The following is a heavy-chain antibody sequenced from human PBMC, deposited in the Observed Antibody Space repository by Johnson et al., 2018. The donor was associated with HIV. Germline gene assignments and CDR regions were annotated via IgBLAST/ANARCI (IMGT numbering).Heavy chain of an antibody. CDR1: GFTVSSNY. Sequence: VHLVESGGGLVQPGGSLRLSCAASGFTVSSNYMSWVRQAPGKGLEWVSVIYSGGSTYYADSVKGRFTISRDNSKNTLYLQMNSLRAEDTAVYYCARVEAAAGLAFDIWGQGTMVTVSS. D-gene: IGHD6-13*01. J-gene: IGHJ3*02. CDR3: ARVEAAAGLAFDI. CDR2: IYSGGST. V-gene: IGHV3-66*02.